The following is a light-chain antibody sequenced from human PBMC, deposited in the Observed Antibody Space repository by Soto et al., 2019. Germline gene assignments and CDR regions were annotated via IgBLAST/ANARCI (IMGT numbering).Light chain of an antibody. CDR3: HQYGTSPLT. CDR2: GAS. V-gene: IGKV3-20*01. J-gene: IGKJ4*01. Sequence: ENELTQSPVTLSMSPCARSKLSCRTSQTVSSNYLAWYQLNPGQAPRPLITGASSRATSIPNRISGRVSGPDFTLTITGLVPEDFAVYYCHQYGTSPLTFGGGTKVDIQ. CDR1: QTVSSNY.